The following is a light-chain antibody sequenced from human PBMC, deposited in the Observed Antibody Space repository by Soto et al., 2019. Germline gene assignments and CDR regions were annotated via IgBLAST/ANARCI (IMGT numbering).Light chain of an antibody. V-gene: IGLV2-14*01. CDR3: SSYTTSSTRV. Sequence: QSAPTQPASVSGSPGQSITISCTGTSSDIGSHDYVSWYQHHPGKAPKLIIYEVTNRPSGVSNRFSGSKSGNTASLTISGLQAEDEADYYCSSYTTSSTRVFGPGTKLTVL. CDR1: SSDIGSHDY. CDR2: EVT. J-gene: IGLJ1*01.